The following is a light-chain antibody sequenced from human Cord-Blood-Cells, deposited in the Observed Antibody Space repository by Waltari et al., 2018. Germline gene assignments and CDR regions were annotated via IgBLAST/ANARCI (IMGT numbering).Light chain of an antibody. V-gene: IGKV4-1*01. CDR1: QRVLYSSNNKNY. CDR3: QQYYSTPPT. CDR2: WAS. J-gene: IGKJ4*01. Sequence: DIVMTQSPDSLALFLGARAHTQCQSSQRVLYSSNNKNYLAWYQQKPGQPPKLLIYWASTRESGVPDRFSGSGSGTDFTLTISSLQAEDVAVYYCQQYYSTPPTFGGGTKVEIK.